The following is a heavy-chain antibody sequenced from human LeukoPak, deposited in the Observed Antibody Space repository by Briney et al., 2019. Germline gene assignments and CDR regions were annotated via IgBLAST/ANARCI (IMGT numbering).Heavy chain of an antibody. Sequence: GGSLRLSCAASGFTFDDYGMNWVRQAPGKGLEWVSGINWNGGSTGYADSVKGRFTISRDNAKNSLYLQMNSLRAEDTALYYCARSLGAAVSYYYYYMDVWGKGTTVTVSS. J-gene: IGHJ6*03. CDR3: ARSLGAAVSYYYYYMDV. CDR1: GFTFDDYG. D-gene: IGHD3-16*01. V-gene: IGHV3-20*04. CDR2: INWNGGST.